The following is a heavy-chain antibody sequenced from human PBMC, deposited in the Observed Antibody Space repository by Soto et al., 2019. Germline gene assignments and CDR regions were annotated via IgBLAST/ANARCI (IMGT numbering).Heavy chain of an antibody. CDR2: IIPILDTA. Sequence: SVKVSCKASGGTFSSNAISWVRQAAGQGLEWMGGIIPILDTAKYAQKFQGRVTITADKSTSTAYMELSSLRSEDTAVYYCARVRAYGDETYYYYYYGMDVWGQGTTVTVSS. V-gene: IGHV1-69*10. CDR3: ARVRAYGDETYYYYYYGMDV. D-gene: IGHD4-17*01. CDR1: GGTFSSNA. J-gene: IGHJ6*02.